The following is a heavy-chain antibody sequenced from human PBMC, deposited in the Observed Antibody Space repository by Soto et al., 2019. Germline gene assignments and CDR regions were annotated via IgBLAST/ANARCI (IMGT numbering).Heavy chain of an antibody. CDR1: GGTFSSYA. J-gene: IGHJ3*02. CDR3: ARGGTDYGAPGAFDI. CDR2: IIPIFGTA. V-gene: IGHV1-69*05. Sequence: QVQLVQSGAEVKKPGSSVKVSCKASGGTFSSYAISWVRQAPGQGLEWMGGIIPIFGTANYAQKFQGRVTITSDEATSTVYMELSSLRSEDRAVYYCARGGTDYGAPGAFDIWGPGTMVTVSS. D-gene: IGHD4-17*01.